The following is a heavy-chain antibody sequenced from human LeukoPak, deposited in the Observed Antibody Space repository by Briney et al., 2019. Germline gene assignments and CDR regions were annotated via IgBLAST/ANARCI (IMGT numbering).Heavy chain of an antibody. CDR1: GGSISSSSYY. J-gene: IGHJ6*02. D-gene: IGHD3-10*01. Sequence: TSETLSLTCTVSGGSISSSSYYWGWIRQPPGKGLEWIGSIYYSGSTYYNPSLKSRVTISVDTSKNQFSLKLSSVTAADTAVYYCARGYRFYGSGSWGYYYYGMDVWGQGTTVTVSS. CDR3: ARGYRFYGSGSWGYYYYGMDV. CDR2: IYYSGST. V-gene: IGHV4-39*07.